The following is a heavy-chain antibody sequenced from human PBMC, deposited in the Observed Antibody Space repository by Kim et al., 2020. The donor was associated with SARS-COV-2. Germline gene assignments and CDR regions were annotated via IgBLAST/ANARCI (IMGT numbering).Heavy chain of an antibody. V-gene: IGHV2-5*01. CDR3: AHSFKQWLYRFDP. D-gene: IGHD6-19*01. J-gene: IGHJ5*02. Sequence: YSTSLKSRLTITKDTSKSQLVLTMTNMDPVDTATYYCAHSFKQWLYRFDPWGQGTLVTVSS.